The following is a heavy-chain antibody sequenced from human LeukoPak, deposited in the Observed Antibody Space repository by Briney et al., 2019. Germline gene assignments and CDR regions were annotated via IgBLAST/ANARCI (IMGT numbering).Heavy chain of an antibody. D-gene: IGHD6-25*01. CDR2: INHSGST. CDR1: GGSFSGYY. V-gene: IGHV4-34*01. CDR3: AKGSRPPRLVSGFDP. J-gene: IGHJ5*02. Sequence: NPSETLSLTCAVYGGSFSGYYWSWIRQPPGKGLEWIGEINHSGSTNYNPSLKSRVTISIDTSKNQFSLKLSSVTAADTAVYYCAKGSRPPRLVSGFDPWGQGTLVTVSS.